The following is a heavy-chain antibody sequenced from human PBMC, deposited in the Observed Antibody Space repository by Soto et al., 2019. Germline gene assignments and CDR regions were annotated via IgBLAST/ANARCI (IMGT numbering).Heavy chain of an antibody. D-gene: IGHD4-4*01. J-gene: IGHJ4*02. V-gene: IGHV1-18*01. CDR3: ALGQYFDY. CDR2: ISPFSGDT. Sequence: QVQLVQSGAEVKKPGASVTVSCKASGYTFVTYGIAWVRQAPGQGLEWIGWISPFSGDTSYAQKFRGRVTMTTDTSTSTAYMELRTLASDDTAVYYCALGQYFDYWGQGTLVTVSS. CDR1: GYTFVTYG.